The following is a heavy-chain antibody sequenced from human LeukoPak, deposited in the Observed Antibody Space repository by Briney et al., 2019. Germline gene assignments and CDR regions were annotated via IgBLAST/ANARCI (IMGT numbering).Heavy chain of an antibody. CDR1: GGSISSYY. Sequence: SETLSLTCTVSGGSISSYYWSWIRQPPGKGLEWIGSIYSSGSTYYNPSLKSRLSISVDTSKNQFSLQLNSVTAADTAVYFCARDGPNDSGAFHFWGQGTMVTVSS. CDR3: ARDGPNDSGAFHF. J-gene: IGHJ3*01. CDR2: IYSSGST. V-gene: IGHV4-4*07. D-gene: IGHD3-9*01.